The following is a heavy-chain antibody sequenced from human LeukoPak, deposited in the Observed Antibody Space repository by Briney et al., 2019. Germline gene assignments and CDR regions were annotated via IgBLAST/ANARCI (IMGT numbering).Heavy chain of an antibody. Sequence: SEPLSLICTVSGGSISSYYWSWIRQPTGKGLEWIGYIYYSGSTNYNPSLKSRVTISVDTSKNQFSLKLSSVTAADTAVYYCARESSSWYVVDYWGQGTQVTVSS. D-gene: IGHD6-13*01. CDR1: GGSISSYY. CDR2: IYYSGST. V-gene: IGHV4-59*01. J-gene: IGHJ4*02. CDR3: ARESSSWYVVDY.